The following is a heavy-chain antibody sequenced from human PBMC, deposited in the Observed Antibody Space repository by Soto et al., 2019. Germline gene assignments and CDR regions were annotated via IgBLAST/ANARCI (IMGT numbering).Heavy chain of an antibody. D-gene: IGHD2-15*01. V-gene: IGHV4-34*01. CDR2: INHSGST. CDR3: AGERRGYCSGGSCQGDY. J-gene: IGHJ4*02. Sequence: QVQLQQWGAGLLKPSETLSLTCAVYGGSFSGYYWSWIRQPPGKGLEWIGEINHSGSTNYNPSLKSRVTISVDTAKNQFSLKLSSVTAADTAVYYCAGERRGYCSGGSCQGDYWGQGTLVTVS. CDR1: GGSFSGYY.